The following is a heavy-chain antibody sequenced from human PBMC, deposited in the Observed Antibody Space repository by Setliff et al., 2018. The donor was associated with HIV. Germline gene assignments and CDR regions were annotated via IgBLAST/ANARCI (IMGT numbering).Heavy chain of an antibody. CDR3: AKDVHIAVAAGLDH. J-gene: IGHJ4*02. Sequence: GGSLRLSCSASGFTFSSYGMHWIRQAPGKGLEWISSISYRSTYIYYSDSVKGRFTVSRDNAENSLYLQMNSLRPEDTAFYYCAKDVHIAVAAGLDHWGQGTLVTVSS. D-gene: IGHD6-19*01. CDR2: ISYRSTYI. CDR1: GFTFSSYG. V-gene: IGHV3-21*04.